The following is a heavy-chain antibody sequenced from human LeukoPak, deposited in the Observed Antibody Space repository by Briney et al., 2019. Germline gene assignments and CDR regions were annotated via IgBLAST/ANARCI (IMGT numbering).Heavy chain of an antibody. CDR1: GFTFSSYG. D-gene: IGHD4-17*01. Sequence: GGSLRLSCAASGFTFSSYGMHWVRQAPGKGLEWVAVIWYDGSNKYYADSVKGRFTISRDNSKNTLYLQMNSLRAEDTAVYYCARKPLYGDHFDYWGQETLVTVSS. V-gene: IGHV3-33*01. J-gene: IGHJ4*02. CDR3: ARKPLYGDHFDY. CDR2: IWYDGSNK.